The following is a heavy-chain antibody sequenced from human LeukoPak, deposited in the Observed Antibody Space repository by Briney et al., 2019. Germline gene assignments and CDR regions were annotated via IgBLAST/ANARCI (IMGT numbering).Heavy chain of an antibody. V-gene: IGHV4-39*01. CDR3: ARKTGTYFFQH. CDR2: IYYSGST. J-gene: IGHJ1*01. D-gene: IGHD1-7*01. Sequence: SETLSLTCTVSGGSISSSSYYWGWIRQPPGKGLEWIGSIYYSGSTYYNPSLKSRVTISVDTSKNQFSLKLSSVTAADTAVFYCARKTGTYFFQHWGQGTLVTVSS. CDR1: GGSISSSSYY.